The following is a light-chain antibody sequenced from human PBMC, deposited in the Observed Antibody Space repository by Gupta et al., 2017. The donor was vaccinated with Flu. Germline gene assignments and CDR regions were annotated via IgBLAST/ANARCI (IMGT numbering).Light chain of an antibody. V-gene: IGKV1-27*01. CDR1: QGISNY. CDR2: AAS. CDR3: QKYNSLYT. J-gene: IGKJ2*01. Sequence: VGDRVTIVCRASQGISNYLAWYQQKPGKVPKLLIYAASTWQSGVPSRFSGSGSGTDFTLTISSLQPEDGATYYCQKYNSLYTFGQGTKLEIK.